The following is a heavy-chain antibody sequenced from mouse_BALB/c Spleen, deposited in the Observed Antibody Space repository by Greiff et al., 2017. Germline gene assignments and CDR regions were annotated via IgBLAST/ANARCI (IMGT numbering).Heavy chain of an antibody. D-gene: IGHD3-3*01. CDR2: IYPSDSYT. V-gene: IGHV1-69*02. Sequence: QVQLQQPGAELVRPGASVKLSCKASGYTFTSYWINWVKQRPGQGLEWIGNIYPSDSYTNYNQKFKDKATLTVDKSSSTAYMQLSSPTSEDSAVYYCTREGPPTPFAYWGQGTLVTVSA. CDR1: GYTFTSYW. J-gene: IGHJ3*01. CDR3: TREGPPTPFAY.